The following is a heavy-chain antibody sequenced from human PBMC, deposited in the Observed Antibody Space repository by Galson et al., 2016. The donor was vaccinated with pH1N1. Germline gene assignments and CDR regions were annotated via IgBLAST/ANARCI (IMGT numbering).Heavy chain of an antibody. Sequence: SLRLSCAASGFNIRSYWMHWVRQGPGKGLVWVSHIKSDGSDTKYADSVKGRFTISRDNAKNTLYLQMNSLRAEDTAVYHCARAPFGGNSLWGQGTLVTVSS. CDR3: ARAPFGGNSL. V-gene: IGHV3-74*03. CDR2: IKSDGSDT. D-gene: IGHD4-23*01. J-gene: IGHJ4*02. CDR1: GFNIRSYW.